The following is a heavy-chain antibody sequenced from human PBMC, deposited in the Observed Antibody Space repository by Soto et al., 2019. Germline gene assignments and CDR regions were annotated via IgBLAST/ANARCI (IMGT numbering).Heavy chain of an antibody. V-gene: IGHV4-39*01. Sequence: SETLSPTCTVSGGSISSSSYYWGWIRQPPGKGLEWIGSIYYSGSTYYNPSLKSRVTISVDTSKNQFSLKLSSVTAADTAVYYCARGTYCGFDPWGQGTLVTVSS. CDR1: GGSISSSSYY. CDR3: ARGTYCGFDP. CDR2: IYYSGST. D-gene: IGHD2-21*01. J-gene: IGHJ5*02.